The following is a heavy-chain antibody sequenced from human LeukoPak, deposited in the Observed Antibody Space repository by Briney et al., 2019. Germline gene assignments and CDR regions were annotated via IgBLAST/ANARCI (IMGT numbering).Heavy chain of an antibody. CDR2: INHSGST. V-gene: IGHV4-34*01. Sequence: SETLSLTCAVYGGSFSGYYWSWIRQPPGKGLEWIGEINHSGSTNYNPSLKSRVTISVDTSKNHFSLKLSSVTAADTAVYYCARVEEYSSSWFDYWGQGTLVTVXS. CDR3: ARVEEYSSSWFDY. D-gene: IGHD6-13*01. CDR1: GGSFSGYY. J-gene: IGHJ4*02.